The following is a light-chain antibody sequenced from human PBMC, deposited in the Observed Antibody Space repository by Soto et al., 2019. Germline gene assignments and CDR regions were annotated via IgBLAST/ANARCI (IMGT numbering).Light chain of an antibody. CDR1: QGVNGNY. J-gene: IGKJ5*01. V-gene: IGKV3D-20*02. Sequence: EGVLLQSPGTLSLSPGERATLSCRASQGVNGNYLAWYQQKPGQAPRLLIYAASSRATGIPARFSGSGSGTDFTLTISSLEPEDFAVYYCQQRSNWPPTFGQGTRLEIK. CDR3: QQRSNWPPT. CDR2: AAS.